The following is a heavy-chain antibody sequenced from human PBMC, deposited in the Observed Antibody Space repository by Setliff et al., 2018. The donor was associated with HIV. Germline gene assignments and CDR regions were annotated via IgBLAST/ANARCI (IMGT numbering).Heavy chain of an antibody. J-gene: IGHJ4*02. Sequence: PGGSLRLSCAASGFTFSGYGMHWVRQAPGKGLEWVAVIWDDGSNKFYADSVKGRFTISRDNSKDTLYLQMDSLRAEDTAVYYCARGGTLDVVIPPNYWGQGTPVTVSS. CDR1: GFTFSGYG. CDR3: ARGGTLDVVIPPNY. CDR2: IWDDGSNK. V-gene: IGHV3-33*01. D-gene: IGHD2-15*01.